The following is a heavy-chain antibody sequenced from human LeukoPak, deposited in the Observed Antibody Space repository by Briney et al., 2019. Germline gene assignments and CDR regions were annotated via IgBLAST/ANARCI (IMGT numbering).Heavy chain of an antibody. CDR2: IYYSGSA. Sequence: SETLSLTCAVSGGSMSSASYSWSWIRQPPGKGLEWIGYIYYSGSAYYNPSLKSRVTMSVDTSKNQFSLKLSSVTAADTAVYYCARIFGRNFDYWGQGTLVTVSS. CDR1: GGSMSSASYS. V-gene: IGHV4-30-4*07. D-gene: IGHD3-3*01. J-gene: IGHJ4*02. CDR3: ARIFGRNFDY.